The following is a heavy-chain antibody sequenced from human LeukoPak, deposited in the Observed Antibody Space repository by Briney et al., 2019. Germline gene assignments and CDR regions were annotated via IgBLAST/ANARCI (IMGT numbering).Heavy chain of an antibody. CDR1: VWTFSSYA. J-gene: IGHJ6*02. V-gene: IGHV1-69*13. CDR3: ARIRDGYNSYFFYGMDV. Sequence: SVKVSCKAPVWTFSSYAISWVRQAPGQGLEWMGGIIALFGTANYAQKFQGRLTITADESTSTAYMELSSLRSEDTAVYYCARIRDGYNSYFFYGMDVWGQGTTVTVSS. D-gene: IGHD5-24*01. CDR2: IIALFGTA.